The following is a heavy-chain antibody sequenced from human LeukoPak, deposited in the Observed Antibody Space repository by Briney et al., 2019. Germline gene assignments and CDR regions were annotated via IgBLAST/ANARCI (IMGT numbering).Heavy chain of an antibody. CDR1: GFTFSSYW. Sequence: GGSLRLSCAASGFTFSSYWMNWVRQAPGKGLVWVSRIASDGSSTTYADSVKGRFSISRDNAKNTLYLQMNSLRAEGTAVYYCAKDREGANGMDVWGQGTTVTVSS. V-gene: IGHV3-74*01. CDR2: IASDGSST. D-gene: IGHD1-26*01. CDR3: AKDREGANGMDV. J-gene: IGHJ6*02.